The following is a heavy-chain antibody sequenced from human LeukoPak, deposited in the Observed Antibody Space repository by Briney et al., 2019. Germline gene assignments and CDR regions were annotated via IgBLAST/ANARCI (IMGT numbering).Heavy chain of an antibody. CDR2: IIPIYGIA. D-gene: IGHD6-6*01. CDR1: GGTFSRYT. J-gene: IGHJ4*02. Sequence: SVKVSCKASGGTFSRYTISWVRQPPGKGLEGMGRIIPIYGIANYAQKFQGRVTITADKSTSTAYMELSSLRAEDAAVYYCGRDIGIAARTTRFDYWGQGTLVTVSS. V-gene: IGHV1-69*04. CDR3: GRDIGIAARTTRFDY.